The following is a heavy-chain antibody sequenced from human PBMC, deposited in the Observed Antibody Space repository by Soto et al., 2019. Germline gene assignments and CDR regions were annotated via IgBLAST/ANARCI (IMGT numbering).Heavy chain of an antibody. CDR1: GFTFSSYG. V-gene: IGHV3-33*01. Sequence: QVQLVESGGGVVQPGRSLRLSCAASGFTFSSYGMHWVRQAPGKGLEWVAVIWYDGSNKYYADSVKGRFTISRDNSKNTLYLQINSLRAEDTAVYYCARDLEYYFDYWGQGTLVTVSS. CDR3: ARDLEYYFDY. CDR2: IWYDGSNK. J-gene: IGHJ4*02.